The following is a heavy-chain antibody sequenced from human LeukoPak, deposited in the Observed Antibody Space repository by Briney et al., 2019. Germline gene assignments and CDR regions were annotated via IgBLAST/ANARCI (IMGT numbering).Heavy chain of an antibody. Sequence: PGGSPRLSCAASGFSFSTYWMSWVRQAPGKGLEWVANIKQDGSEKYYVDSVKGRFTISRDNANNSLYLQMNGLRAEDTAVYYCARLGGTYYNPYFDYCGQGILVTVSS. CDR2: IKQDGSEK. D-gene: IGHD1-26*01. CDR1: GFSFSTYW. J-gene: IGHJ4*02. V-gene: IGHV3-7*01. CDR3: ARLGGTYYNPYFDY.